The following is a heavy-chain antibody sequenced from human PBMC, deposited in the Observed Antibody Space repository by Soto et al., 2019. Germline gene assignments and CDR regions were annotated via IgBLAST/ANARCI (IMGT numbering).Heavy chain of an antibody. J-gene: IGHJ4*02. CDR1: GYTFTSYY. CDR2: INPSGGST. CDR3: ARGPHGRSNWNYGGLDY. D-gene: IGHD1-7*01. V-gene: IGHV1-46*01. Sequence: GASVKVSCKASGYTFTSYYMHWVRQAPGQGLEWMGIINPSGGSTSYAQKFQGRVTMTRDTSTSTVYMELSSLRSEDTAVYYCARGPHGRSNWNYGGLDYWGQGTLVTVSS.